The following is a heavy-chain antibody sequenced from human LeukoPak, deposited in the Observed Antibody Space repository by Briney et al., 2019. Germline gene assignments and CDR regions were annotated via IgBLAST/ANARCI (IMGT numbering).Heavy chain of an antibody. Sequence: ASVKVSCKASGYTFTSYGISWVRQAPGQGLEWMGWISAYNGNTNYAQKFQGRVTMTRDTSTSTVYMELSSLRSEDTAVYYCACSSSWYDDPVDYWGQGTLVTVSS. CDR1: GYTFTSYG. CDR3: ACSSSWYDDPVDY. V-gene: IGHV1-18*01. D-gene: IGHD6-13*01. CDR2: ISAYNGNT. J-gene: IGHJ4*02.